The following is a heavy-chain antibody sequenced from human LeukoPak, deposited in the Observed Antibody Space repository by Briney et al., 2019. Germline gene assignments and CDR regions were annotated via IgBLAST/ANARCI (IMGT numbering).Heavy chain of an antibody. J-gene: IGHJ4*02. Sequence: SETLSLTCAVSGYSISSGYYWGWIRQPPGKGPEWIGSIYHSGSTYYNPSLKSRVTISVDTSKNQFSLKLSSVTAADTAVYYCAAGLWFGDRASDYWGQGTLVTVSS. V-gene: IGHV4-38-2*01. CDR3: AAGLWFGDRASDY. CDR2: IYHSGST. D-gene: IGHD3-10*01. CDR1: GYSISSGYY.